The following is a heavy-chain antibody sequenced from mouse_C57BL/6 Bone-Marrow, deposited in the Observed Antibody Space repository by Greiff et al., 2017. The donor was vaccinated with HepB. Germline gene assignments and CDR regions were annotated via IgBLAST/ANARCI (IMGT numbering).Heavy chain of an antibody. V-gene: IGHV1-82*01. CDR3: ARYGTVDWYFDV. D-gene: IGHD1-1*01. J-gene: IGHJ1*03. CDR1: GYAFSSSW. Sequence: QVQLKESGPELVKPGASVKISCKASGYAFSSSWMNWVKQRPGKGLEWIGRIYPGDGDTNYNGKFKGKATLTADKSSSTAYMQLSSLTSEDSAVYFCARYGTVDWYFDVWGTGTTVTVSS. CDR2: IYPGDGDT.